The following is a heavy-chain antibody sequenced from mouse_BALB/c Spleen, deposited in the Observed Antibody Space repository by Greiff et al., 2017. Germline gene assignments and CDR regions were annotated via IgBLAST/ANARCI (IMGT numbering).Heavy chain of an antibody. V-gene: IGHV1-14*01. Sequence: VQLQQSGPELVKPGASVKMSCKASGYTFTSYVMHWVKQKPGQGLEWIGYINPYNDGTKYNEKFKGKATLTSDKSSSTAYMELSSLTSEDSAVYYCARNRELYAMDYWGQGTSVTVSA. CDR3: ARNRELYAMDY. CDR1: GYTFTSYV. D-gene: IGHD3-1*01. J-gene: IGHJ4*01. CDR2: INPYNDGT.